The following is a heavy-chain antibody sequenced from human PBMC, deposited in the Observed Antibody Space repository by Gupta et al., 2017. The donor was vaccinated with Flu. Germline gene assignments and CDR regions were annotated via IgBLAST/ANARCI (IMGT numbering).Heavy chain of an antibody. CDR3: AGGDGFNRFDY. CDR1: GFTFRDYY. Sequence: QVQLVESGGGLVKPGGSLRLSCAASGFTFRDYYMTWIRQTPGKGLEWLSYISGSASAKYYVDSVKGRFTISRDNAKNSLSLQMNSLTDGDTAIYYCAGGDGFNRFDYWGQGALVTVSS. V-gene: IGHV3-11*01. CDR2: ISGSASAK. D-gene: IGHD5-24*01. J-gene: IGHJ4*02.